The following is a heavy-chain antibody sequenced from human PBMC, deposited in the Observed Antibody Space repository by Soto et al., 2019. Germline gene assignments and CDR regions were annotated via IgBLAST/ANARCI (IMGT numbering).Heavy chain of an antibody. CDR3: PAMGFCGPGCYSFDY. V-gene: IGHV1-24*01. CDR2: FDPEGSDT. Sequence: GSVKESSKVSGYALSELAIHLVRQAPGKGFEWMGGFDPEGSDTIYAQKFQGRVTMTSDTSTETAYMELESLTSEDTAFYYCPAMGFCGPGCYSFDYWGQGTMVTVSS. CDR1: GYALSELA. J-gene: IGHJ4*02. D-gene: IGHD2-21*02.